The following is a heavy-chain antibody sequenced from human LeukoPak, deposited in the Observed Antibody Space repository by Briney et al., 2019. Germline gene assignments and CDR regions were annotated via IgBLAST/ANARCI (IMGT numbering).Heavy chain of an antibody. CDR3: ARRGSSGWYVFGWFDP. V-gene: IGHV1-69*01. CDR2: IIPIFGTA. Sequence: GASVKVSCKASGGTFSSYAISWVRQAPGQGLEWMGGIIPIFGTANYAQKFQGRVTITADESTSTAYMELSSLRSEDTAVYYCARRGSSGWYVFGWFDPWGQGTLVTVSS. J-gene: IGHJ5*02. CDR1: GGTFSSYA. D-gene: IGHD6-19*01.